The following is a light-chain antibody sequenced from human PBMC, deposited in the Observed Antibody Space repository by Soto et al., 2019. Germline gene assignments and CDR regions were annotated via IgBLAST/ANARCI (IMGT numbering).Light chain of an antibody. Sequence: QSVLTQPPSVSWSPGQSVTISCTGTSSDLASYNRVSWYQRPPGTGPKLMIFEVSNRPSGVSYRFSGSKSGNTASLTISGLQAEDEAYYFCSSYSISTAYLFGTGTKVTFL. CDR3: SSYSISTAYL. J-gene: IGLJ1*01. CDR1: SSDLASYNR. V-gene: IGLV2-18*02. CDR2: EVS.